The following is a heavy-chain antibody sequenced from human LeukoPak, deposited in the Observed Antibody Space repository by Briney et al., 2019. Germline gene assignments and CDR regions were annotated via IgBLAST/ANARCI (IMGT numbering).Heavy chain of an antibody. CDR2: IIPIFGTA. CDR1: GGTFSSYA. V-gene: IGHV1-69*01. CDR3: ARDLVGYCSGGSCYVERIFDP. Sequence: SVKVSCKASGGTFSSYAISWVRQAPGQGLEWMGGIIPIFGTANYAQKFQGRVTITADESTSTAYMELSSLRSEDTAVYYCARDLVGYCSGGSCYVERIFDPWGQGTLVTVSS. D-gene: IGHD2-15*01. J-gene: IGHJ5*02.